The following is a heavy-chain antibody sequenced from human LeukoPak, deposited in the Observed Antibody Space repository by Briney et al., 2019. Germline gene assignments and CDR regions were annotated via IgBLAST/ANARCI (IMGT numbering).Heavy chain of an antibody. D-gene: IGHD3-22*01. Sequence: GGSLRLSCAASGFTFSDYYMSWIRQAPGKGLEWVSYISSSGSTIYYADSVKGRFTISRDNSKNTVSVEMNRLRPEDTAVYYCARGTSSSGYYSVDYWGQGTLVTVSS. J-gene: IGHJ4*02. V-gene: IGHV3-11*04. CDR1: GFTFSDYY. CDR2: ISSSGSTI. CDR3: ARGTSSSGYYSVDY.